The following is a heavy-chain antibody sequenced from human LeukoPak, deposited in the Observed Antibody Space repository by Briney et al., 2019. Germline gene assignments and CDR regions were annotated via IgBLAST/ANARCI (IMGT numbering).Heavy chain of an antibody. J-gene: IGHJ4*02. CDR1: GFRFNSYW. CDR3: GRSGYTYDSGD. V-gene: IGHV3-74*03. D-gene: IGHD3-22*01. CDR2: INTDGSSI. Sequence: PGGSLRLSCAASGFRFNSYWMHWVRQAPGKGLVWVSRINTDGSSITYVDSVKGRFTISRDNAQNTLYLQMNNLRADDTAVYYCGRSGYTYDSGDWGQGTLVTVSS.